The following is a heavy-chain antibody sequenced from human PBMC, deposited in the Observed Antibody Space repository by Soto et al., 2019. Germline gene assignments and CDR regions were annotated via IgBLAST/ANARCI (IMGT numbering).Heavy chain of an antibody. CDR3: ARDRSDYIWGSYRGIDY. V-gene: IGHV3-48*01. D-gene: IGHD3-16*02. J-gene: IGHJ4*02. CDR1: GFTFSSYS. CDR2: ISSSSSTI. Sequence: GGSLRLSCAASGFTFSSYSMNWVRQAPGKGLEWVSYISSSSSTIYYADSVKGRFTISRDNAKNSLYLQMNSLRAEDTAVYYCARDRSDYIWGSYRGIDYWGQGTLVTVSS.